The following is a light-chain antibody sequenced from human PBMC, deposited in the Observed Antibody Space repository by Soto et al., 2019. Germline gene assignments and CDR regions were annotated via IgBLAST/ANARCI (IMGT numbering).Light chain of an antibody. CDR1: QSISNH. CDR3: QPSYSSPPT. CDR2: AAS. J-gene: IGKJ1*01. V-gene: IGKV1-39*01. Sequence: DIQMTQSPSSLSASVEDRVIITCRASQSISNHLNWYQQKPGKAPKLLIFAASSLQSGVPSRFSGSRSGPDFTLTSSSLQPEDFATYYCQPSYSSPPTFGQGNKVEIK.